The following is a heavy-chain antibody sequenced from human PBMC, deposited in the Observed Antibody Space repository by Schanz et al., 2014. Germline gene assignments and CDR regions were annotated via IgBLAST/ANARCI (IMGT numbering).Heavy chain of an antibody. Sequence: QVQLVQSGAEVKKPGSSVKVSCKASGGTFSSSTLTWVRQAPGQGLEWMGRIIPILDKTNYAQKFQGRVTMTADKSTSTVYMEVSGLRSEDTAVYYCVTDKRMESGTWAKAFDIWGQGTWVTVSS. J-gene: IGHJ3*02. CDR1: GGTFSSST. D-gene: IGHD3-3*01. CDR2: IIPILDKT. CDR3: VTDKRMESGTWAKAFDI. V-gene: IGHV1-69*08.